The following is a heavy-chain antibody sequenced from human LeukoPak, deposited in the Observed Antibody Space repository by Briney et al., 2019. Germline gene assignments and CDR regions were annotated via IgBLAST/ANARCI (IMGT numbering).Heavy chain of an antibody. J-gene: IGHJ4*02. CDR3: ARGSSGYYSFDY. Sequence: PSETLSLTCAVYGGSFSGYYGSWIRQPPGKGLEWIGEINHSGSTNYNPSLKSRVTISVDTSKNQFSLKLSSVTAADTAVYYCARGSSGYYSFDYWGQGTLVTVSS. CDR2: INHSGST. D-gene: IGHD3-22*01. V-gene: IGHV4-34*01. CDR1: GGSFSGYY.